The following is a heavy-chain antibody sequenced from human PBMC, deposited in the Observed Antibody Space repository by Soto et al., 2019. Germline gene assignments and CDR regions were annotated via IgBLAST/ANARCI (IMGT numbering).Heavy chain of an antibody. V-gene: IGHV2-5*02. CDR3: AHRAYYDFWSGYYKSYVWFDP. CDR2: IYWDDDK. Sequence: QITLKESGPPLVKPTQTLTLTCTFSGFSLSTSGVGVGWIRQPPGKALEWLALIYWDDDKRYSPSLKSRLTITKDTSKNQVVLTMTNMDPVDTATYYCAHRAYYDFWSGYYKSYVWFDPWGQGTLVTVSS. J-gene: IGHJ5*02. D-gene: IGHD3-3*01. CDR1: GFSLSTSGVG.